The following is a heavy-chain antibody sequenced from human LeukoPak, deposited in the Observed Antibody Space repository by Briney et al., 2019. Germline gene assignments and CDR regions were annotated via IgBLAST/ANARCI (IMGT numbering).Heavy chain of an antibody. Sequence: PGGSLRLSCAASGFTFSTYAMHWVRQAPGKGLEWVSYISSSGITIYYADSVKGRFTISRDNAKNSLYLQMNSLRAEDTALYYCARVFDYYYYMDVWGKGTTVTVSS. CDR1: GFTFSTYA. D-gene: IGHD3-3*01. J-gene: IGHJ6*03. CDR3: ARVFDYYYYMDV. V-gene: IGHV3-48*04. CDR2: ISSSGITI.